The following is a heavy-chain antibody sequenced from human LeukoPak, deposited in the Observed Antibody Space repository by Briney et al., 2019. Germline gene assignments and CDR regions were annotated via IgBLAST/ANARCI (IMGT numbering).Heavy chain of an antibody. Sequence: PGGSLRLSCTVSGFTVSSNSMSWVRQAPGKGLEWVSFIYSAGSIYYSDSVKGRFTISIDNSKNTLYLQMNSLRAEDTAVYYCARGAEGIAASDSKFDYWGQGTLVTVSS. V-gene: IGHV3-53*01. J-gene: IGHJ4*02. CDR1: GFTVSSNS. D-gene: IGHD6-13*01. CDR3: ARGAEGIAASDSKFDY. CDR2: IYSAGSI.